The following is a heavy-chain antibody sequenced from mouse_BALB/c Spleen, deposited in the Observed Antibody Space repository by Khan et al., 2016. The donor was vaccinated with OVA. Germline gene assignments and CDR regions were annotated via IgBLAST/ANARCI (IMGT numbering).Heavy chain of an antibody. CDR1: GYTFTSYD. V-gene: IGHV1S56*01. Sequence: VQLQESGTELVKPGASVKLSCKASGYTFTSYDINWVRQRPEQGLEWIGWIFPGDDNTNYNEKFKGKATLTTDKSSRPAYQKLSRLTSEDSAVYFCARRRGSMDYWGQGTSVTVSS. J-gene: IGHJ4*01. CDR3: ARRRGSMDY. CDR2: IFPGDDNT.